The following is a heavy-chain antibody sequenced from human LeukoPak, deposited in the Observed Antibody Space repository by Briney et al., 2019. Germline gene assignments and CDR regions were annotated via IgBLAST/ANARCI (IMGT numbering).Heavy chain of an antibody. CDR3: ARGRDGYNYYYFDY. CDR1: GGPISSYY. CDR2: IYYSGST. V-gene: IGHV4-59*01. Sequence: SETLSLTCTVSGGPISSYYWSWIRQPPGKGLEWIGYIYYSGSTNYNPSLKSRVIISVDTSKNQFSLKLSSVTAADTAVYYCARGRDGYNYYYFDYWGQGTLVTVSS. D-gene: IGHD5-24*01. J-gene: IGHJ4*02.